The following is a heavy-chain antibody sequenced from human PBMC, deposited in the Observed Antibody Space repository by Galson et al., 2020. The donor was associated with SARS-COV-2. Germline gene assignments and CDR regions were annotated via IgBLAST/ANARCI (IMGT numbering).Heavy chain of an antibody. J-gene: IGHJ4*02. CDR1: GFTFSDYY. CDR3: ARDFRMVFDYGGPPVGSFDY. V-gene: IGHV3-11*01. D-gene: IGHD4-17*01. Sequence: ISCAASGFTFSDYYMSWIRQAPGKGLEWVSYISSSGSTIYYADSVKGRFTISRDNAKNSLYLQMNSLRAEDTAVYYCARDFRMVFDYGGPPVGSFDYWGQGTLVTVSS. CDR2: ISSSGSTI.